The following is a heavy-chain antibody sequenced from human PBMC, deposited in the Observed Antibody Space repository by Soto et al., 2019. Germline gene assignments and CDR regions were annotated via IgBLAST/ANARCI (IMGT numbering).Heavy chain of an antibody. V-gene: IGHV4-34*01. D-gene: IGHD6-6*01. J-gene: IGHJ6*02. CDR3: ARGRSSVPDRRGIGYYGLDV. Sequence: QVQLQQWGAEVLKPSETLSLTCVVNGGSFSGYYWSWIRQSPGKGLEWIGEINDSGITDSNPSLESRVTISVDMPKNQFSLNMKSVTAADSAVYHCARGRSSVPDRRGIGYYGLDVWGQGTTVTVSS. CDR1: GGSFSGYY. CDR2: INDSGIT.